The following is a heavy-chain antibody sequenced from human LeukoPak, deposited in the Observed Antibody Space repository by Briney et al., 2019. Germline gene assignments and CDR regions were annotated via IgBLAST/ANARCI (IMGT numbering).Heavy chain of an antibody. D-gene: IGHD3-22*01. CDR2: IYSGGST. V-gene: IGHV3-53*01. CDR1: GFTVSSNY. J-gene: IGHJ3*02. CDR3: AREVRITMMNAFDI. Sequence: GGSLRLSCAASGFTVSSNYMSWVRQAPGKGLEWVSVIYSGGSTYYADSVKGRFTISRDNSKNTLYLQMNSLRAEDTAVYYCAREVRITMMNAFDIWGQGTMVTVSS.